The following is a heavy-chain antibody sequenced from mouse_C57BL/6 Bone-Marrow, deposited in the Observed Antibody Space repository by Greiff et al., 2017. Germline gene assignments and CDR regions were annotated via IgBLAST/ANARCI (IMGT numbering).Heavy chain of an antibody. V-gene: IGHV1-69*01. CDR1: GYTFTSYW. CDR3: AREGDYYGSSPFAY. J-gene: IGHJ3*01. Sequence: VQLQQPGAELVMPGASVKLSCKASGYTFTSYWMHWVKQRPGQGLEWIGEIDPSDSYTNYNQKVKGKYTLTVDKSSSTAYMQLSSLTSEDSAVYYCAREGDYYGSSPFAYWGQGTLVTVSA. CDR2: IDPSDSYT. D-gene: IGHD1-1*01.